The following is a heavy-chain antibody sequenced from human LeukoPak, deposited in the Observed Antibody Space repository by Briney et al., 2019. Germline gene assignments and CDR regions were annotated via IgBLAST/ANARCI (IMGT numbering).Heavy chain of an antibody. CDR2: MNPNSGNT. J-gene: IGHJ2*01. V-gene: IGHV1-8*01. CDR1: GYTFTSYD. CDR3: ATRSGYSGYDYGNWYFDL. Sequence: ASVKVSCKASGYTFTSYDINWVRQATGQGLEWMGWMNPNSGNTGYAQKFQGRVTMTEDTSTDTAYMELSSLRSEDTAVYYCATRSGYSGYDYGNWYFDLWGRGTLVTVSS. D-gene: IGHD5-12*01.